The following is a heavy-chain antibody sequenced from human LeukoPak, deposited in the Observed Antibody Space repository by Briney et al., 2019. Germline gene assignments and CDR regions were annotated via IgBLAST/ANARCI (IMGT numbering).Heavy chain of an antibody. D-gene: IGHD5-12*01. V-gene: IGHV4-34*01. Sequence: SETLSLTCAVYGGSFSGYYWSWIRQPPGKGLEWIGEINHSGSTNYTPSLKSRVTISVDTSKNQFSLKLSSVTAADTAVYYCARRHIVATIGGRLFDYWGQGTLVTVSS. CDR3: ARRHIVATIGGRLFDY. CDR1: GGSFSGYY. J-gene: IGHJ4*02. CDR2: INHSGST.